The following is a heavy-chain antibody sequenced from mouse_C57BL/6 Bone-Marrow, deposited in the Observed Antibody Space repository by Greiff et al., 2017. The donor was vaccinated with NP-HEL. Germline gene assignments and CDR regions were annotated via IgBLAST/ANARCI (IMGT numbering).Heavy chain of an antibody. V-gene: IGHV1-59*01. CDR1: GYTFTSYW. J-gene: IGHJ2*01. CDR2: IDPSDSYT. D-gene: IGHD2-3*01. Sequence: QVQLQQPGAELVRPGTSVKLSCKASGYTFTSYWMHWVKQRPGQGLEWIGVIDPSDSYTNYNQKFKGKATLTVDTSSRTAYMQLSSLTSEDSAVYYCARWLLPDYWGKGTTLTVSS. CDR3: ARWLLPDY.